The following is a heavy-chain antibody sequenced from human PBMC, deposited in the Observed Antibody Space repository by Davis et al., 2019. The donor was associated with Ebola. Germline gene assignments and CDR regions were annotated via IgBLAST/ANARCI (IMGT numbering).Heavy chain of an antibody. CDR1: GFTFSSYS. Sequence: PGGSLRLSCAASGFTFSSYSMNWVRQAPGKGLEWVSYISSSSSTIYYADSVKGRFTISRDNAKNSLYLQMNSLRDEDTAGYYCARDSTTVVSQKQFDYWGQGTLVTVSS. CDR3: ARDSTTVVSQKQFDY. V-gene: IGHV3-48*02. J-gene: IGHJ4*02. D-gene: IGHD4-23*01. CDR2: ISSSSSTI.